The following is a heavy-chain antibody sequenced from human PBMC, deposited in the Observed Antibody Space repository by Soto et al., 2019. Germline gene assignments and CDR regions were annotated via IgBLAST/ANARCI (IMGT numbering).Heavy chain of an antibody. J-gene: IGHJ4*02. D-gene: IGHD3-16*02. CDR3: TNRRDLGY. V-gene: IGHV3-73*01. Sequence: EVHLVESGGGLVQPGGSLKLSCAASGFIFSASDMHWVRQASGKGLEWVGRIRTKVNTYATTYAASVQGRFTISRDDSKSTAYLQMSSLKTEDTAVYYCTNRRDLGYWGQGTLFTVSS. CDR1: GFIFSASD. CDR2: IRTKVNTYAT.